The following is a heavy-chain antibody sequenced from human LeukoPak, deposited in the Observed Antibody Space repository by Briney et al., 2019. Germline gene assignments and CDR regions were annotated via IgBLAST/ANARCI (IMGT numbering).Heavy chain of an antibody. D-gene: IGHD3-22*01. CDR2: FNPEDGET. CDR3: ATPRYSDNRGYYYDLTY. V-gene: IGHV1-24*01. J-gene: IGHJ4*02. Sequence: ASVRVSCKVSGYSLSDSSMHWVRQAPGKGLEWMGTFNPEDGETIYAQKFQGRVTMTEDTSIDTAYLDLSRLRSEDTAVYYCATPRYSDNRGYYYDLTYWGQGTLVTVSS. CDR1: GYSLSDSS.